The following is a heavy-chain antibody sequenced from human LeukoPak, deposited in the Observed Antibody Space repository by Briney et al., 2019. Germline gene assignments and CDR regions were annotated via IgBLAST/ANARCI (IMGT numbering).Heavy chain of an antibody. V-gene: IGHV3-23*01. J-gene: IGHJ4*02. CDR1: GFTFSSYA. CDR2: ISGSGGST. Sequence: GGSLRLSCAASGFTFSSYAMSWVRQAPGKGLEWVSAISGSGGSTYYAGSVKGRFTISRDNSKNTLYLQMNSLRAEDTAVYYCAKEAHGTAMAYSYFDYWGQGTLVTVSS. CDR3: AKEAHGTAMAYSYFDY. D-gene: IGHD5-18*01.